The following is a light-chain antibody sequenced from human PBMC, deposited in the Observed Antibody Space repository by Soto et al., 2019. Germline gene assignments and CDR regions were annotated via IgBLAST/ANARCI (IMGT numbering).Light chain of an antibody. Sequence: DIQMTQSPSSLSASVGDRVTITCRSSQSISSYLNWYQQKPGKAPKLLIYAASSLQSGVQSRFSGSGSGTDFTLTISSLQPEDFATYYCQQSYSTVFTFGPGTKVDIE. V-gene: IGKV1-39*01. J-gene: IGKJ3*01. CDR1: QSISSY. CDR2: AAS. CDR3: QQSYSTVFT.